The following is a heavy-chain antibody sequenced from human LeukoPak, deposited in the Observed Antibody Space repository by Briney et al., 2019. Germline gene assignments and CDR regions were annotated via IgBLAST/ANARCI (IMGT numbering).Heavy chain of an antibody. CDR2: FDPEDGET. J-gene: IGHJ3*02. CDR1: GYTLTELS. V-gene: IGHV1-24*01. D-gene: IGHD1-20*01. Sequence: ASVKVSCKVSGYTLTELSMHWVRQAPGKGLEWMGGFDPEDGETIYAQKFQGRVTMTEDTSTDTAHMELSSLRSEDTAVYYCATDNWNDAFDAFDIWGQGTMVTVSS. CDR3: ATDNWNDAFDAFDI.